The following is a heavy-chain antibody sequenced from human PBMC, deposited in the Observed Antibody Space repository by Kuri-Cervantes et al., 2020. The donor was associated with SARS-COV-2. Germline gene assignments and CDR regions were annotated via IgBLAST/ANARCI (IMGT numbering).Heavy chain of an antibody. J-gene: IGHJ4*02. V-gene: IGHV4-30-4*08. D-gene: IGHD3-3*01. CDR3: ARVGYDFWCGYSPTVDY. Sequence: LRLSCTVSGGSISSGDYYWSCIRQPPGKGLEWIGYIYYSGSTYYNPSLKSRVTISVDTSKNQFSLKLSSVTAADTAVYYCARVGYDFWCGYSPTVDYWGQGTLVTVSS. CDR2: IYYSGST. CDR1: GGSISSGDYY.